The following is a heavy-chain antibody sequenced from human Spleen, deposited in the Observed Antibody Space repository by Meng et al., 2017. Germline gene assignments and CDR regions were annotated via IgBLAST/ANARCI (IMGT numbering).Heavy chain of an antibody. CDR1: SGTIRSHY. D-gene: IGHD6-19*01. Sequence: QVQLEESGPGLVHPSATLSLSCTVSSGTIRSHYWSWIRQPPGKGLEWIGYIFYSGRPNYSPSLKSRVTISIDTSKNQFSLRLSSVTPADTAMYYCASGSGSGWYYFDNWGQGTLVTVSS. CDR2: IFYSGRP. CDR3: ASGSGSGWYYFDN. V-gene: IGHV4-59*11. J-gene: IGHJ4*02.